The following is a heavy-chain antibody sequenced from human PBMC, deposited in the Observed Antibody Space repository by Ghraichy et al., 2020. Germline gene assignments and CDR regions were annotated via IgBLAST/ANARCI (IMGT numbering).Heavy chain of an antibody. Sequence: LSLTCGASGFSFSSYAMTWARQAPGKGLEYVSCISEGDGITYYSDSVKGRFTISRVNSKNTLYLQLNSLRAEDTAVYYCAKGGLGRRPGLDYWGQGTLVTVSS. J-gene: IGHJ4*02. CDR1: GFSFSSYA. CDR3: AKGGLGRRPGLDY. V-gene: IGHV3-23*01. CDR2: ISEGDGIT.